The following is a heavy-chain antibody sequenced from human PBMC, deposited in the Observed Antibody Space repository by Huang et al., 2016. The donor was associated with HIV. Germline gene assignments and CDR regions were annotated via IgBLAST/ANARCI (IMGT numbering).Heavy chain of an antibody. V-gene: IGHV2-5*01. CDR3: ARRFTSGSFDY. Sequence: QITLKESGPMLVKPTQTLTVTCTFSGFSLSSTGVGVGWIRQPPGKALEWLELVYGNDERRYSPSLKTRLTITKDTSKNQVLLTMTNVDPTDTGTYYCARRFTSGSFDYWGQGTLVTVSS. CDR2: VYGNDER. D-gene: IGHD3-10*01. J-gene: IGHJ4*02. CDR1: GFSLSSTGVG.